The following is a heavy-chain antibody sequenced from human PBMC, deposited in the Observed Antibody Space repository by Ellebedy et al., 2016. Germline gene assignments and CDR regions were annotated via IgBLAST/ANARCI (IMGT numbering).Heavy chain of an antibody. CDR1: GFTFDDYA. D-gene: IGHD6-13*01. J-gene: IGHJ6*02. CDR3: GKASITAAGSCLDV. CDR2: ISWNSGSI. Sequence: GGSLRLSCAASGFTFDDYAMHWVRQAPGKGLEWVSGISWNSGSIGYADSVKGRFTISRDNAKNSLYLQMNTLRAEDTALYYCGKASITAAGSCLDVWGQGTTVTVSS. V-gene: IGHV3-9*01.